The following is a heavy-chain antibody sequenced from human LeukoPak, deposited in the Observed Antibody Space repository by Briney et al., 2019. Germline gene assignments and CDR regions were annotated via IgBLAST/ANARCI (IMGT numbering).Heavy chain of an antibody. CDR2: ISYDGSNK. D-gene: IGHD1-26*01. CDR1: GITFSSYG. V-gene: IGHV3-30*18. J-gene: IGHJ6*03. CDR3: AKEGSWYYYYYMDV. Sequence: GGSLRLSCAASGITFSSYGMHWVRQAPGKGLEWVAVISYDGSNKYYADSVKGRFTISRDNSKNTLYLQMNSLRAEDTAVYYCAKEGSWYYYYYMDVWGKGTTVTVSS.